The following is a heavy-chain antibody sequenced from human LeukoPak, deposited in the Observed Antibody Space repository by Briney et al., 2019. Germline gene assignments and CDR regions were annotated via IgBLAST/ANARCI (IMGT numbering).Heavy chain of an antibody. CDR2: ISWNSGSI. V-gene: IGHV3-9*01. CDR3: AKDLSSGWYGDAFDI. Sequence: GGSLRLSCAASGFTFDDYAMHWVRQAPGKRLEWVSGISWNSGSIGYADSVKGRFTISRDNAKNSLYLQMNSLRAEDTAVYYCAKDLSSGWYGDAFDIWGQGTMVTVSS. CDR1: GFTFDDYA. D-gene: IGHD6-19*01. J-gene: IGHJ3*02.